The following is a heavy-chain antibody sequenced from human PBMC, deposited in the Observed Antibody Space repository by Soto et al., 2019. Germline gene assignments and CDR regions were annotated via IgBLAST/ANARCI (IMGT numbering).Heavy chain of an antibody. CDR1: GDSVSSYY. V-gene: IGHV4-59*02. CDR3: ARGVLRYYHYGMDV. J-gene: IGHJ6*02. CDR2: SYISGNT. Sequence: QVQLQESGPGLVKPSETLSLSCTVSGDSVSSYYWSWIRQLPGRGLEWMGYSYISGNTKYNPSLKSGGTLSRDTSKNQFSLNLTSVTAADTAVYYCARGVLRYYHYGMDVWGQGTTVTVSS.